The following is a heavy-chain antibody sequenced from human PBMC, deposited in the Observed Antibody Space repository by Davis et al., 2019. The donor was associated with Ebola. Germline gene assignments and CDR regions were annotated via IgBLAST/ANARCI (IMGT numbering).Heavy chain of an antibody. J-gene: IGHJ4*02. V-gene: IGHV3-23*01. D-gene: IGHD6-19*01. CDR1: GFTFSSYP. CDR3: ARGGSGSGWHYFDF. CDR2: ITGSGVNT. Sequence: PGGSLRLSCAASGFTFSSYPMRWVRQAPGKGLEWVSSITGSGVNTYYADSVKGRFTISRDNSKNTLSLQMNSLRAEDTAVYYCARGGSGSGWHYFDFWGQGTLVTVSS.